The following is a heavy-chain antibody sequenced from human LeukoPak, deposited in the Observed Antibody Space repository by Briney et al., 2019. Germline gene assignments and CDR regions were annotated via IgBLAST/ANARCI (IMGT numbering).Heavy chain of an antibody. V-gene: IGHV1-2*02. Sequence: ASVKVSCKTSGYSFIDYYIHWVRQAPGQGLEWMGWINPSSGGTNYAQKFQGRVTMTRDTSIRTAYMELSSLRSEDTAVYYCATEAHAFDIWGQGTMVTVSS. J-gene: IGHJ3*02. CDR2: INPSSGGT. CDR1: GYSFIDYY. CDR3: ATEAHAFDI.